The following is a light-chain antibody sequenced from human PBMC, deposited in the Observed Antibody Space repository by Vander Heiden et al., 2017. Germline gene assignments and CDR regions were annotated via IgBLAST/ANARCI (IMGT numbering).Light chain of an antibody. Sequence: DSVIAQSRDRLAASLGERATINCKSSQSALYSSNNKTYLAWYQHKPGQPPKLLIYWASTRESGVPDRFSGSGSGTDFTLTISSLQAEDVAVYYCQQYYSTPWTFGQGTKVEIK. CDR3: QQYYSTPWT. V-gene: IGKV4-1*01. CDR2: WAS. CDR1: QSALYSSNNKTY. J-gene: IGKJ1*01.